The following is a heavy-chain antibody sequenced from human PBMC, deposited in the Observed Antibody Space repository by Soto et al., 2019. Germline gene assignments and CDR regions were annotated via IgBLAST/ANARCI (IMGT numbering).Heavy chain of an antibody. CDR1: GFTFSSYS. D-gene: IGHD5-18*01. CDR2: ISSSSSTI. V-gene: IGHV3-48*02. J-gene: IGHJ3*02. CDR3: ARWAMVKGEDAFDI. Sequence: GGSLRLSCAASGFTFSSYSMNWVRQAPGKGLEWVSYISSSSSTIYYADSVKGRFTISRDNAKNSLYLQMNSLRDEDTAVYYCARWAMVKGEDAFDIWGQGTMVTVSS.